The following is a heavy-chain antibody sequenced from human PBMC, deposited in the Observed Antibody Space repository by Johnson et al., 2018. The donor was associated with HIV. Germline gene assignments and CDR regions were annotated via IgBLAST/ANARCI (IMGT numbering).Heavy chain of an antibody. Sequence: QVQLVESGGGVVQPGRSLRLSCAATGFTFNSYAMHWVRQAPGKGLEWVAVISYDGSNKYYADSVKGRFTISRDNSKNTLYLQMNSLRAEDTAVYYCAGVFLGSSWYSDAFDIWGQGTMVTVSS. V-gene: IGHV3-30-3*01. CDR2: ISYDGSNK. CDR3: AGVFLGSSWYSDAFDI. J-gene: IGHJ3*02. CDR1: GFTFNSYA. D-gene: IGHD6-13*01.